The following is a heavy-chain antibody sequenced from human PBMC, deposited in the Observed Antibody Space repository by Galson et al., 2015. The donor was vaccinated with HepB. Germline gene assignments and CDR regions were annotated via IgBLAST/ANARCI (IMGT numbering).Heavy chain of an antibody. CDR3: ARDSASWSRDY. V-gene: IGHV3-21*01. Sequence: SLRLSCAGSGFRFSSYAMTWVRQAPGKGLEWVSTIGSGDHKFYPDSLKGRFTISRDNDKNSVYLQMTGLSAEDTAVYYCARDSASWSRDYWGQGTLVTVSS. D-gene: IGHD6-19*01. J-gene: IGHJ4*02. CDR2: IGSGDHK. CDR1: GFRFSSYA.